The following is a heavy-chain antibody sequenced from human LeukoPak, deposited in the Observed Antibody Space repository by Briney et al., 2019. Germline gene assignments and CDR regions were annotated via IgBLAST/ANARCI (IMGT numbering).Heavy chain of an antibody. Sequence: GGSLRLSCAASDFTFNKDWMNWVRQAPGKGLEWVASINPDGNKKYSADSVKGRFTISRDNAENSLYLQMNSLRVEDTAFYYCARDLAYSRLDYWGQGMLVTVSS. CDR2: INPDGNKK. CDR1: DFTFNKDW. D-gene: IGHD5-18*01. V-gene: IGHV3-7*01. CDR3: ARDLAYSRLDY. J-gene: IGHJ4*02.